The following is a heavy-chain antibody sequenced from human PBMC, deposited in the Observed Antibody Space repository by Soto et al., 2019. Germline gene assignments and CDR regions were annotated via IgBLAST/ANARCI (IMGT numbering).Heavy chain of an antibody. CDR3: ARKGRRWGAATFDP. CDR2: MNPNSGNT. V-gene: IGHV1-8*01. J-gene: IGHJ5*02. CDR1: GYTFTSYD. D-gene: IGHD6-25*01. Sequence: QVQLVQSGAEVKKPGASVKVSCKASGYTFTSYDINWVRQATGQGLEWMGWMNPNSGNTGYAQKFQGRVTMTRNTSISTGYMELSSLRSEDTAVYYCARKGRRWGAATFDPWGQGTLVTVSS.